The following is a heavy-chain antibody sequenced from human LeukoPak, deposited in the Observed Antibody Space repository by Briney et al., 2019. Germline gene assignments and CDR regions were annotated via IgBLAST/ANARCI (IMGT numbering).Heavy chain of an antibody. CDR2: IWYDGSNK. J-gene: IGHJ4*02. V-gene: IGHV3-33*01. Sequence: GGSLRLSCAASGFTFSTYGMHWVRQAPGKGLEWVAVIWYDGSNKYYADSVKGRFTISRDNSKDTLYLQMNSLRAEDTAVYYCARAEGPFDYWGQGTLVTVSS. CDR3: ARAEGPFDY. CDR1: GFTFSTYG.